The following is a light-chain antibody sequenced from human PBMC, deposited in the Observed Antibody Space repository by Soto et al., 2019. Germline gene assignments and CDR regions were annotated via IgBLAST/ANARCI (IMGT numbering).Light chain of an antibody. CDR3: QQRSSWPLT. V-gene: IGKV3-11*01. CDR2: DAS. J-gene: IGKJ3*01. CDR1: QSVSSY. Sequence: IVVTQSPATLSLSPGERATLSCRASQSVSSYLAWYQQKPGQAPRLLIYDASNRATGIPARFSGSGSGTDFTLTISSLEPEDFAVYYCQQRSSWPLTCGPGTKGDIK.